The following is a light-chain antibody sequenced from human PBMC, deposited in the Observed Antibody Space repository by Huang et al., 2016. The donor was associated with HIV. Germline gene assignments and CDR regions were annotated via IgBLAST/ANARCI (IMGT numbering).Light chain of an antibody. J-gene: IGKJ1*01. CDR3: HQYNNWPPWT. V-gene: IGKV3-15*01. Sequence: ETVMTQTPATLSVSPGERATLFCRASQRVSSNLAWDQHKPGQAPRLLIDGASTRPTVIPGRFSGSGSGTEFTLTISSLQSEDFAVYYCHQYNNWPPWTFGQGTKVEIK. CDR1: QRVSSN. CDR2: GAS.